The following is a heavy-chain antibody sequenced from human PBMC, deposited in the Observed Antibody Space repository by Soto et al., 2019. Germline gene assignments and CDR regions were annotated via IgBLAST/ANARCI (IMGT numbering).Heavy chain of an antibody. Sequence: ESLKISCKGPGDTFTKYWIAWVRQMPGKGLEWMGIIYPGDSDTRYSPSFQGQVTISVDKSITTAYLQWSSLKASDTAMYYCARSMVPAAIGDWFDPWGQGTLVTVSS. CDR1: GDTFTKYW. J-gene: IGHJ5*02. CDR3: ARSMVPAAIGDWFDP. D-gene: IGHD2-2*02. CDR2: IYPGDSDT. V-gene: IGHV5-51*01.